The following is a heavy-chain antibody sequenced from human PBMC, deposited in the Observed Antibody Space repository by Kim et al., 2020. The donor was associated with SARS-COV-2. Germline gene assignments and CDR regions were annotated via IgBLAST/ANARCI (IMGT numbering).Heavy chain of an antibody. CDR2: IYYSGST. V-gene: IGHV4-39*02. Sequence: SETLSLTCTVSGGSISSSSYYWGWIRQPPGKGLEWIGSIYYSGSTYYNPSLKSRVTISVDTSKNQFSLRLSSVTAADTAVYYCARDPGIAVAGPDNWGQGALVTVSS. J-gene: IGHJ4*02. CDR1: GGSISSSSYY. D-gene: IGHD6-19*01. CDR3: ARDPGIAVAGPDN.